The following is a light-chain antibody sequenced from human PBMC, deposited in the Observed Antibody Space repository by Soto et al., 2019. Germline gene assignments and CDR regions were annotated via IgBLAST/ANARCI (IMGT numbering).Light chain of an antibody. CDR2: SAS. CDR1: HSVSNN. CDR3: QQYNNWPLTFT. V-gene: IGKV3-15*01. Sequence: EIVMTQSPATLSVSPGERATLSCRACHSVSNNLAWYQQKPGQAPRLLIYSASTRATGIPARFSGSGSGTEFTLTISSLQSEDFAVYYCQQYNNWPLTFTFGQGTKLEIK. J-gene: IGKJ2*01.